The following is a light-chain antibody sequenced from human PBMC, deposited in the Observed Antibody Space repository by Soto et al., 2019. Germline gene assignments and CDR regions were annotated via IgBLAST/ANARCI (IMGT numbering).Light chain of an antibody. J-gene: IGKJ1*01. V-gene: IGKV1-5*03. CDR2: KAS. CDR1: QTISSW. Sequence: DNHITPSPSTLSASVRARVTITCRASQTISSWLAWFQQRPGRAPKFLIYKASTLKSGVPSRFSGSGSGTEFTLTISSLQPDDFATYYCQHYNSYSEAFGQGTKADIK. CDR3: QHYNSYSEA.